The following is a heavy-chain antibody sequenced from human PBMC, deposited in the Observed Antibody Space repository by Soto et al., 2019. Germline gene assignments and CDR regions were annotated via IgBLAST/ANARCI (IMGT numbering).Heavy chain of an antibody. D-gene: IGHD2-21*01. CDR2: INPTNNKT. J-gene: IGHJ4*02. CDR3: LLGGGNY. Sequence: QVQLLQSGAEVKKPGASVKVSCKASRYTFTKFYMHWVRQASGQGLEWMGIINPTNNKTTYAQRFQGRVTMAWDTSTTTVYMELTSLRIEDTAVYFCLLGGGNYWGQGTLVSVSS. V-gene: IGHV1-46*01. CDR1: RYTFTKFY.